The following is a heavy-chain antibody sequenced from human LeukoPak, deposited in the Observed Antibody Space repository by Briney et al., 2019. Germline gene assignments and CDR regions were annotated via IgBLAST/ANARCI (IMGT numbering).Heavy chain of an antibody. J-gene: IGHJ4*02. CDR2: FDPEDGET. CDR3: ATDLRDGYNLWY. Sequence: ASVEVSWKVSGYTLTELSMHWVRQAPGKGLEWMGGFDPEDGETIYAQKFQGRVTMTEDTSTDTAYMELSSLRSEDTAVYYCATDLRDGYNLWYWGQGTLVTVSS. D-gene: IGHD5-24*01. CDR1: GYTLTELS. V-gene: IGHV1-24*01.